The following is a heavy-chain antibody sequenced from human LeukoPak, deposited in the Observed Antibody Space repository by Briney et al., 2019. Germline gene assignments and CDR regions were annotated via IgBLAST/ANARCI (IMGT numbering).Heavy chain of an antibody. CDR1: GFTFSNYG. CDR2: IWYDGSNK. Sequence: GRSLRLSCAASGFTFSNYGMHWVRQAPGKGLEWVAVIWYDGSNKYYADSVKGRFTISRDNSKNTLYLQMNSLRAEGTAVYYCARGDYYDSSGYSQYFQHWGQGTLVTVSS. D-gene: IGHD3-22*01. V-gene: IGHV3-33*01. CDR3: ARGDYYDSSGYSQYFQH. J-gene: IGHJ1*01.